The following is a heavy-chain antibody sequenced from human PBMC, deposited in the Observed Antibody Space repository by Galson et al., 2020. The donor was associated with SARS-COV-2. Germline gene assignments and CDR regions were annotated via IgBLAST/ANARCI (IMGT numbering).Heavy chain of an antibody. V-gene: IGHV7-4-1*02. CDR3: ASPPMAYYDFWGGYQIPPKLDY. CDR1: GYTFTSYA. D-gene: IGHD3-3*01. Sequence: ASVKVSCKASGYTFTSYAMNWVRQAPGQGLEWMGWINTNTGNPTYAQGFTGRFVFSLDTFVSTAYLQISSLKAEDTAVFYCASPPMAYYDFWGGYQIPPKLDYGGQGTLVTVSS. J-gene: IGHJ4*02. CDR2: INTNTGNP.